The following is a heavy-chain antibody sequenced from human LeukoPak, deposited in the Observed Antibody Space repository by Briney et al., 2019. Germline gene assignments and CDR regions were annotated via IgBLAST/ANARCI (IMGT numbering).Heavy chain of an antibody. CDR2: INHSGST. CDR1: GGSFSGYY. Sequence: SETLSLTCAVYGGSFSGYYWSWIRQPPGKGLEWIGEINHSGSTNYNPSLKSRVTISLDTSKNQFSLKLTSVTAADTAVYYCARITTYSSRAKDFDYWGQGTLVTVSS. J-gene: IGHJ4*02. CDR3: ARITTYSSRAKDFDY. V-gene: IGHV4-34*01. D-gene: IGHD6-19*01.